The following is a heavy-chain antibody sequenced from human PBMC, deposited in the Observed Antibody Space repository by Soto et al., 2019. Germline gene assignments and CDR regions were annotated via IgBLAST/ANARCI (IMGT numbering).Heavy chain of an antibody. CDR1: GATFSSYG. V-gene: IGHV1-69*01. CDR3: GREGGHDDGSSGPEY. CDR2: IIPIFGIG. J-gene: IGHJ4*02. Sequence: QVQLGQSGAEVKKPGSSVKVSCTASGATFSSYGFSWVRQAPGQGVEWMGGIIPIFGIGNYAQKFQGRVTITADGSTSTAYMELSSVRSEDTAVYYCGREGGHDDGSSGPEYWGQGTLVTVSS. D-gene: IGHD5-12*01.